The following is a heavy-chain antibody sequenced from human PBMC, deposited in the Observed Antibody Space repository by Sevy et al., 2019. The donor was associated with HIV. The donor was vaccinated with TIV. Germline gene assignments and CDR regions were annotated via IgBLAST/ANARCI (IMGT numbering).Heavy chain of an antibody. CDR2: ISNSGSDI. J-gene: IGHJ4*02. CDR1: GFTFSSYE. D-gene: IGHD4-17*01. Sequence: GESLQISCVASGFTFSSYEMNWVRQAPGKGLEWVSYISNSGSDIHYSDSLRGRFTISRDNAKNSLFLQMNSLRAEDTAVYYCARDLPPSATTVAHFDYWGQGTLVTVSS. V-gene: IGHV3-48*03. CDR3: ARDLPPSATTVAHFDY.